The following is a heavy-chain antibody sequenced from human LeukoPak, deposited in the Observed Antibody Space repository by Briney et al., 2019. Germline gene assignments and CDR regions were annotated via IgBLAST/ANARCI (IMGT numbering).Heavy chain of an antibody. Sequence: SETLSLTCTISGGSFSSYCWSWIRQPPGKGLEWIGYIYYSGSTNYNPSLKSRVTISVDTSKNQFSLKLSSVTAADTAIYYCARERGASFFDYWGQGTLVTVAS. CDR2: IYYSGST. V-gene: IGHV4-59*01. CDR1: GGSFSSYC. D-gene: IGHD4/OR15-4a*01. CDR3: ARERGASFFDY. J-gene: IGHJ4*02.